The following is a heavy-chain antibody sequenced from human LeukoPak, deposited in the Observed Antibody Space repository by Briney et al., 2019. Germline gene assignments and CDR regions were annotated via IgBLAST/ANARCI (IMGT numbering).Heavy chain of an antibody. Sequence: PGGSLRLSCAASGFTFSSYAMHWVRQAPGKGLEWVAVISYDGSNKYYADSVKGRFTISRDNSKNTLYLQMNSLRAEDTAVYYCVFRWMATTTDHRDYWGQGTLVTVSS. CDR1: GFTFSSYA. J-gene: IGHJ4*02. V-gene: IGHV3-30*04. CDR2: ISYDGSNK. CDR3: VFRWMATTTDHRDY. D-gene: IGHD5-24*01.